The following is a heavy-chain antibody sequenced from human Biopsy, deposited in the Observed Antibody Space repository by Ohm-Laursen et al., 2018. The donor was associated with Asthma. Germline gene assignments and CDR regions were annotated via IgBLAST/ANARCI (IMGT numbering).Heavy chain of an antibody. CDR3: ARGQKSAGDRWFDP. V-gene: IGHV1-2*06. CDR1: GYNFISFA. Sequence: ASVKVSCKASGYNFISFAIHWVRQAPGKRLEWLGRINPNSGGTNYAQKFQGRVTMTRDTSISTAYMEVSRLRSDDTAVYYCARGQKSAGDRWFDPWGQGTLVTVSS. J-gene: IGHJ5*02. D-gene: IGHD6-13*01. CDR2: INPNSGGT.